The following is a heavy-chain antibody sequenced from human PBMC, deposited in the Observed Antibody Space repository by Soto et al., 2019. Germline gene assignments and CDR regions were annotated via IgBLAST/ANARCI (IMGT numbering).Heavy chain of an antibody. V-gene: IGHV4-61*01. Sequence: TSETLSLTCTVSGGSISSGSYYWNWIRQPPGRGLEWIGYIYYSGSTNYNPSLKSRVTISVDTSKIQLSLKMTSVTAADTAVYYCARERGGSPYSYYHGMEVWGQGTTVTVP. CDR3: ARERGGSPYSYYHGMEV. CDR2: IYYSGST. J-gene: IGHJ6*02. CDR1: GGSISSGSYY.